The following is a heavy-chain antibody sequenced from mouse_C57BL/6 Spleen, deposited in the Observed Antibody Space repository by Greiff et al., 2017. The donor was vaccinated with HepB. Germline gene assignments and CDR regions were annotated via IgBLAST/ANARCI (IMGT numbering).Heavy chain of an antibody. D-gene: IGHD2-2*01. V-gene: IGHV1-69*01. J-gene: IGHJ2*01. CDR1: GYTFTSYW. CDR2: IDPSDSYT. CDR3: ARLGGYPLDY. Sequence: QVQLQQPGAELVMPGASVKLSCKASGYTFTSYWMHWVKQRPGQGLEWIGEIDPSDSYTNYNQKFKGKSTLTVDKSSSTAYMQLSSLTSEDSAVYYGARLGGYPLDYWGQGTTLTVSS.